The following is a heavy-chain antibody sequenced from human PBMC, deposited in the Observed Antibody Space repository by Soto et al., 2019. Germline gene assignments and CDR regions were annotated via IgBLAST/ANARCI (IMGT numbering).Heavy chain of an antibody. CDR2: IWYDGSNK. V-gene: IGHV3-33*01. J-gene: IGHJ3*02. D-gene: IGHD3-22*01. CDR3: ARAWSYYDSSGYYPPWAFDI. Sequence: QVQLVESGGGVVQPGRSLRLSCAASGFTFSSYGTHWVRQAPGKGLEWVAVIWYDGSNKYYADSVKGRFTISRDNSKNTLYLQMNSLRAEDTAVYYCARAWSYYDSSGYYPPWAFDIWGQGTMVTVSS. CDR1: GFTFSSYG.